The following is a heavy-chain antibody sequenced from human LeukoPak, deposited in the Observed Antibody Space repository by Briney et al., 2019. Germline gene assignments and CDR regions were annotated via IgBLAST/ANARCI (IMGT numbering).Heavy chain of an antibody. D-gene: IGHD2-15*01. Sequence: SETLSLTCTVSGGSTRYYYWSWVRQSPGKGLEWIGYIYYNGSTNYNPSLKSRVTISVDMSKNQFSLKMSSVTAADTAVYYCARKGGLFDYWGQGRLVTVSS. CDR2: IYYNGST. J-gene: IGHJ4*02. V-gene: IGHV4-59*01. CDR1: GGSTRYYY. CDR3: ARKGGLFDY.